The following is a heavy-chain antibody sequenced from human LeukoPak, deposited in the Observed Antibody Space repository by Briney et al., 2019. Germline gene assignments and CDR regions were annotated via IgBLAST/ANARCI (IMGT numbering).Heavy chain of an antibody. CDR1: GFTFSSYT. J-gene: IGHJ4*02. CDR3: AGQKGMDY. Sequence: PGGSLRLSCAASGFTFSSYTMSWVRQAPGKGLEWVSSISSDRTTIFYADSVKGRFTISGDNAQNSLYLQMNSLRDEDTAVYYCAGQKGMDYWGQGTLVIVSS. CDR2: ISSDRTTI. V-gene: IGHV3-48*02.